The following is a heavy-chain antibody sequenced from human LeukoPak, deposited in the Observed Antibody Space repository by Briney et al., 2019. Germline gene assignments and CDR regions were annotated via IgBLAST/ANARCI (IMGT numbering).Heavy chain of an antibody. D-gene: IGHD1-26*01. CDR2: IYYSGST. CDR3: ARHERSGTYFFDY. Sequence: KPSETLSLTCTASGGSISSGTYYRGWIRQPPGKGLEWIGTIYYSGSTYYNPSLKSRVTISVDTSKNQFSLKLSSVTAADTAVYYCARHERSGTYFFDYWGQGTLVTVSS. J-gene: IGHJ4*02. V-gene: IGHV4-39*01. CDR1: GGSISSGTYY.